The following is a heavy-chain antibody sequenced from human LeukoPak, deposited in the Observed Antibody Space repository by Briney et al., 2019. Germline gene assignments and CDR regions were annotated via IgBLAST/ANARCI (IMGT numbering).Heavy chain of an antibody. Sequence: GGSLRLSCAASGFTFSSYAMSWVRQAPGKGLEWVSAISGSGGSTYYADSVKGRFTISRDNSKNTLYLQMNSLRAEDTAVYYCAIIVGATRNLTFDYWGRGTLVTVSS. V-gene: IGHV3-23*01. CDR2: ISGSGGST. J-gene: IGHJ4*02. CDR1: GFTFSSYA. CDR3: AIIVGATRNLTFDY. D-gene: IGHD1-26*01.